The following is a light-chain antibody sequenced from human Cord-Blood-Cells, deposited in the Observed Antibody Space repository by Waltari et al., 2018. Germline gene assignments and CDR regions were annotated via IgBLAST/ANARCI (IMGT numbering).Light chain of an antibody. CDR2: EGS. CDR1: SSDVVSYNL. CDR3: CSYAGSSTWV. Sequence: QSALTQPASVSGSPGQSITISCTGTSSDVVSYNLVSWDQQHPGKATKLMIYEGSKRTPVGSNRFSGSKSGNTASLTFSGLQAEDEADYYCCSYAGSSTWVFGGGTKLTVL. J-gene: IGLJ3*02. V-gene: IGLV2-23*01.